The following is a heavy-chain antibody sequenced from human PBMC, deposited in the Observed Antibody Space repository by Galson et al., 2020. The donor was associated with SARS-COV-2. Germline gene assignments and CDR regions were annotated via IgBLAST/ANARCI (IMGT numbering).Heavy chain of an antibody. J-gene: IGHJ6*02. D-gene: IGHD4-17*01. V-gene: IGHV3-33*01. Sequence: QAGGSLRLSCAVSGFTFGSFGMNWVRQAPGKGLEWVAVIWYDGSKKYYADSVRGRFTISRDDSKNTLSLQMNSLRVDDTAVYYCARDGRPDFSSDYSYDYYHGMDVWGQGTTVTVAS. CDR2: IWYDGSKK. CDR1: GFTFGSFG. CDR3: ARDGRPDFSSDYSYDYYHGMDV.